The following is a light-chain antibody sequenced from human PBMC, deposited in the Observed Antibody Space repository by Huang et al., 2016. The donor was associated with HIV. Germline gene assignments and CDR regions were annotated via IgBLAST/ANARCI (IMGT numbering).Light chain of an antibody. CDR3: HQYNNWLLS. J-gene: IGKJ4*01. Sequence: EIVMTQSPATLSVSPGQRVTLSCRANRSVSTNLAWYQHRHGQAPRLLIYGSSTRAPGIPARCSGSGSGTDFSLTISSLQSEDFALYYCHQYNNWLLSFGGGTRV. CDR1: RSVSTN. V-gene: IGKV3-15*01. CDR2: GSS.